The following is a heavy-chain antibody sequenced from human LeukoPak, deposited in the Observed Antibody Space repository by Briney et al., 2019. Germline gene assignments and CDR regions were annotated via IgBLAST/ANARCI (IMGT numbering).Heavy chain of an antibody. CDR2: IYSSGST. Sequence: SETLSLTCTDSGGSISSGSYYWSWIRQPAGKGLEWIGRIYSSGSTNYNPSLKSRVTISLDTSKNQFSLKLSSVTAADTAVYYCARHGGYYGSGSYFNFDYWGQGTLVTVSS. CDR3: ARHGGYYGSGSYFNFDY. CDR1: GGSISSGSYY. D-gene: IGHD3-10*01. J-gene: IGHJ4*02. V-gene: IGHV4-61*02.